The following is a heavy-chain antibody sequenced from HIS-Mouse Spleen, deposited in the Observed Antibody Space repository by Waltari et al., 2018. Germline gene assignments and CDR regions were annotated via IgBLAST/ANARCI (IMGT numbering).Heavy chain of an antibody. CDR1: GGSFSGHY. D-gene: IGHD1-26*01. Sequence: QVQLQQWGAGLLKPSETLSLTCAVYGGSFSGHYWSWIRQPPGKGLEWIGEINHSGSTNYNPSLKSRVTISVDTSKNQFSLKLSSVTAADTAVYYCARMGPASGSYGDYWGQGTLVTVSS. J-gene: IGHJ4*02. V-gene: IGHV4-34*01. CDR3: ARMGPASGSYGDY. CDR2: INHSGST.